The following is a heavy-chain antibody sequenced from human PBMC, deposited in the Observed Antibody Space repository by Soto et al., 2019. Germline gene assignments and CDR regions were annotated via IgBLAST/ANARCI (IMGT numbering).Heavy chain of an antibody. CDR1: GYSFTSYW. CDR3: VSAGSGSNLDY. J-gene: IGHJ4*02. V-gene: IGHV5-10-1*01. CDR2: IDPSDSYT. D-gene: IGHD6-19*01. Sequence: GESLKISCQGSGYSFTSYWISWVRQMPGKGLEWMGRIDPSDSYTNYSPSFQGHVTISADKSISTAYLQWSSLKASDTAMYYCVSAGSGSNLDYWGQGTLVTVSS.